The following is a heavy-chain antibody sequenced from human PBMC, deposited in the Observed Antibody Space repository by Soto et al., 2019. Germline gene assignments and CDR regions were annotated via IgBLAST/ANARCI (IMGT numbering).Heavy chain of an antibody. CDR1: GFTFSSYS. CDR2: ISSSSSFI. J-gene: IGHJ6*02. D-gene: IGHD2-15*01. Sequence: GGSLRLSCAASGFTFSSYSMNWVRQAPGKGVEWVSSISSSSSFIYYADSVKGRFTISRDNAKNSLYLQMNSLRAEDTAVYYCAREVVVVVAATSYYYGMDVWGQGTTVNVSS. CDR3: AREVVVVVAATSYYYGMDV. V-gene: IGHV3-21*01.